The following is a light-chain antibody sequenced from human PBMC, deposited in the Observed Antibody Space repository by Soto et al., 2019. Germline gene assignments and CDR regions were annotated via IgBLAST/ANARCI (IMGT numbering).Light chain of an antibody. V-gene: IGKV2-28*01. CDR2: LGS. J-gene: IGKJ5*01. CDR3: MQALQTPIT. CDR1: QSLLHSNGYNY. Sequence: DIVMTQSPLSLPVTPGEPVSISCRSSQSLLHSNGYNYLDWYLQKPGQSPQLLIYLGSNRASGVADRFSGSGSGTDFTLKISRVEAEDLGVYYCMQALQTPITFGQGTRLEIK.